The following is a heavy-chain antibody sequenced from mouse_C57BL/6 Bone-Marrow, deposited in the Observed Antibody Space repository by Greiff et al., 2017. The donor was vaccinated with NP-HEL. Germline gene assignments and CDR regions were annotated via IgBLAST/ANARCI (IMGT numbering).Heavy chain of an antibody. V-gene: IGHV1-15*01. D-gene: IGHD2-2*01. J-gene: IGHJ2*01. CDR3: TRLYYGYDGY. CDR2: IDPETGGT. CDR1: GYTFTDYE. Sequence: LVESGAELVRPGASVTLSCKASGYTFTDYEMHWVKQTPVHGLEWIGAIDPETGGTAYNQKFKGKAILTADKSSSTAYMELRSLTSEDSAVYYCTRLYYGYDGYWGQGTTLTVSS.